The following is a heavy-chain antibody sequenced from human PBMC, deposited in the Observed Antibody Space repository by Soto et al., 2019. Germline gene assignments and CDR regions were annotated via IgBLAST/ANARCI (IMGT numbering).Heavy chain of an antibody. CDR3: VRDMQLWGIDS. V-gene: IGHV3-74*03. CDR1: GLTFRSYW. Sequence: EVQLVESGGGLVQPGESLRLSCAASGLTFRSYWMHWVRQAPGKGLVWVSRINTDGSVAMYVDSVKGRFTISRDNAKTLRHLNLTGLRAEDTAVYYCVRDMQLWGIDSWGQGTLVTVSS. J-gene: IGHJ4*02. D-gene: IGHD2-21*01. CDR2: INTDGSVA.